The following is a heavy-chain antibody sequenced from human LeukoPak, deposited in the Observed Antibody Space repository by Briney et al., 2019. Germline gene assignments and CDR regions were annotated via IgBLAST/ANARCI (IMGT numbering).Heavy chain of an antibody. J-gene: IGHJ3*02. Sequence: PSETLSLTCTVSGGSISSYYWSWIRQPPGKGLEWIGYIYYSVSTNYNPSLKSRVTISVDTSKNQFSLKLSSVTAADTAVYYCARVLPSYYDSSGYRDDAFDIWGQGTMVTVSS. CDR2: IYYSVST. D-gene: IGHD3-22*01. V-gene: IGHV4-59*01. CDR3: ARVLPSYYDSSGYRDDAFDI. CDR1: GGSISSYY.